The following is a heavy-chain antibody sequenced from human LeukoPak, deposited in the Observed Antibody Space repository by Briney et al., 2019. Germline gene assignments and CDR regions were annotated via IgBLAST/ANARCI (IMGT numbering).Heavy chain of an antibody. J-gene: IGHJ4*02. V-gene: IGHV3-33*01. CDR1: GFTFSIYG. CDR3: ARGGAGYLNYFDY. Sequence: GGSLRLSCAASGFTFSIYGMHWVRQAPGKGLEWVAVIWNDGNHKYYADSVKGRFSISRDNSKNTLYLQMNSLRAEDTAVYYCARGGAGYLNYFDYWGQGTLVTVSS. CDR2: IWNDGNHK. D-gene: IGHD5-12*01.